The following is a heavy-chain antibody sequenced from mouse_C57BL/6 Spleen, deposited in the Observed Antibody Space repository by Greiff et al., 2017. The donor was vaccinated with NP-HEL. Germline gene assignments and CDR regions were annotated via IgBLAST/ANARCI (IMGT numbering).Heavy chain of an antibody. CDR3: ARSKGWLGYFDY. J-gene: IGHJ2*01. CDR2: INPGSGGT. V-gene: IGHV1-54*01. CDR1: GYAFTNYL. Sequence: QVQLQQSGAELVRPGTSVKVSCKASGYAFTNYLIEWVKQRPGQGLEWIGVINPGSGGTNYNEKFKGKATLTADKSSSTAYMQLSSLTSEDSAVYFCARSKGWLGYFDYWGQGTTLTVSS. D-gene: IGHD2-3*01.